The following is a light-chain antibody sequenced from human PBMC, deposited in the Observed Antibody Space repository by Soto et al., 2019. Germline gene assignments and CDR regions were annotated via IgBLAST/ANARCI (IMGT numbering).Light chain of an antibody. CDR3: SSYTSSSSFV. CDR1: SSDVGGYNY. CDR2: EVS. V-gene: IGLV2-14*01. Sequence: LTQPASVSGSPGQSITISCTGTSSDVGGYNYVSWYQQHPGKAPQLMIYEVSNRPSGVSNRFSGSKSGNTASLTISGLQAEDEADYYCSSYTSSSSFVFGTGTKVTVL. J-gene: IGLJ1*01.